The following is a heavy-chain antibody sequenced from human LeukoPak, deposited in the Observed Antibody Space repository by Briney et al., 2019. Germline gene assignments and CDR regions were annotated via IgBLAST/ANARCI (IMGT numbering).Heavy chain of an antibody. CDR3: ASLTGSYSNYFDY. Sequence: GGSLRLPCAASGFTFSSYAMSWVRQAPGKGLEWVSVIYSGGSTYYADSVKGRFTISRDNSKNTLYLQMNSLRAEDTAVYYCASLTGSYSNYFDYWGQGTLVTVSS. V-gene: IGHV3-66*01. CDR1: GFTFSSYA. D-gene: IGHD1-26*01. J-gene: IGHJ4*02. CDR2: IYSGGST.